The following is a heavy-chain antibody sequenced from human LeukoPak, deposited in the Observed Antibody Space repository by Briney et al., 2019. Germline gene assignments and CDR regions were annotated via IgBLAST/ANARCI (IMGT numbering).Heavy chain of an antibody. J-gene: IGHJ2*01. V-gene: IGHV4-39*07. Sequence: SETLSLTCTVSGGSISSSSYYWGWIRQPPGKGLEWIGSIYYSGSTYYNPSLKSRVTISVDTSKNQFSLKLSSVTAADTAVYYCARASIAARRYFDLWGRGTLVTVSS. D-gene: IGHD6-6*01. CDR2: IYYSGST. CDR3: ARASIAARRYFDL. CDR1: GGSISSSSYY.